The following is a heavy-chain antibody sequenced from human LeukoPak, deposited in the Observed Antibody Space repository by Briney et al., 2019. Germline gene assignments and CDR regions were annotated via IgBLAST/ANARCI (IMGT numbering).Heavy chain of an antibody. CDR1: GYTLTELS. Sequence: ASVKVSCKVSGYTLTELSMHWVRQAPGKGLEWMGGFDPEDGETIYAQKFQGRVTMTEDTSTDTAYMELSSLRSEDTAVYYCVSPRTYYYDSSSYYYFDYWGQGTLVTVSS. J-gene: IGHJ4*02. D-gene: IGHD3-22*01. CDR3: VSPRTYYYDSSSYYYFDY. CDR2: FDPEDGET. V-gene: IGHV1-24*01.